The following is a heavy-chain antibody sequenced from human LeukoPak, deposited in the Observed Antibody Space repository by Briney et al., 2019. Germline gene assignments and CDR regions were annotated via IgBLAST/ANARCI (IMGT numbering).Heavy chain of an antibody. CDR3: ARELEVAGRTGAFDI. CDR1: RLSVSSNY. CDR2: VYRDGDI. J-gene: IGHJ3*02. V-gene: IGHV3-66*01. D-gene: IGHD6-19*01. Sequence: GGSLRLSCAASRLSVSSNYMNWVRQAPGRGVEWVSVVYRDGDIYYADSVKGRFPISRDSSKNTLYIQMNSLRAEDTAVYYCARELEVAGRTGAFDIWGQGTLVIVSS.